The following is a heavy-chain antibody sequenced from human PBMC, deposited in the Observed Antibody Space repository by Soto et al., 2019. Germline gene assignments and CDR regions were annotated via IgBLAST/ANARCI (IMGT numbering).Heavy chain of an antibody. J-gene: IGHJ6*02. CDR1: GFTFGDYA. V-gene: IGHV3-30*18. CDR2: ISYDGSNK. Sequence: GGSLRLSCTASGFTFGDYAMSWFRQAPGKGLEWVAVISYDGSNKYYADSVKGRFTISRDNSKNTLYLQMNSLRAEDTAVYYCGKGRSYYYYYGVDVWGQGTTVTVSS. CDR3: GKGRSYYYYYGVDV. D-gene: IGHD1-26*01.